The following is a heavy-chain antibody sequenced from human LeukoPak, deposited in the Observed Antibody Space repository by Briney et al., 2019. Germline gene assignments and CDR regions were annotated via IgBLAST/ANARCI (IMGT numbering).Heavy chain of an antibody. Sequence: GGSLRLSCAASGFTFSSYAMHWVRQVPGKGLEWVAVISYDGSNKYYADSVKGRFTISRDNSKNTLYLQMNSLRAEDTAVYYCARETTGGGFDYWGQGTLVTVSS. J-gene: IGHJ4*02. CDR3: ARETTGGGFDY. V-gene: IGHV3-30-3*01. CDR2: ISYDGSNK. D-gene: IGHD2-15*01. CDR1: GFTFSSYA.